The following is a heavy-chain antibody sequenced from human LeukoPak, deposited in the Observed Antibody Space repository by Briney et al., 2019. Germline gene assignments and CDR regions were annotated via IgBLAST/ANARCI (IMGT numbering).Heavy chain of an antibody. CDR3: TTNKGRGVVRDADYYMDV. CDR2: LYSCGNT. D-gene: IGHD3-3*01. V-gene: IGHV3-53*01. Sequence: TGGSLRLSCAASGLTVRSNYMNWVRQAPGKGLEGVSCLYSCGNTDYADSVKGRFTISRDESKNTAYLQMNSLKTEDTAVYYCTTNKGRGVVRDADYYMDVWGKGTTVTVSS. CDR1: GLTVRSNY. J-gene: IGHJ6*03.